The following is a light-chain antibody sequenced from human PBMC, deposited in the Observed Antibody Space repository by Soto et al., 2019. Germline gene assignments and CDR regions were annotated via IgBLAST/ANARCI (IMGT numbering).Light chain of an antibody. CDR2: LGS. Sequence: DIVMTQSPLSLPVTPGEPASISCRSSQSLLHSNGYNYLDWYLQKPGQSPQLLISLGSNRASGVPDRLSGSGSCTDFTVKIRRVEAEDVGGYYCMQALQNPLTFGPGTKVDI. V-gene: IGKV2-28*01. CDR3: MQALQNPLT. J-gene: IGKJ3*01. CDR1: QSLLHSNGYNY.